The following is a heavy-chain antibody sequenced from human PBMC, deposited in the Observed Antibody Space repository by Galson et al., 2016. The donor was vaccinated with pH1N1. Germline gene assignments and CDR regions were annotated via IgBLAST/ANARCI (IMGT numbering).Heavy chain of an antibody. CDR2: IRGGGTDI. CDR3: ARTRGYSYGSFDY. V-gene: IGHV3-11*04. Sequence: SLRLSCAASGFIFSDYAMNWVRQAPGKGLEWISYIRGGGTDIYYADSVRGRFTISRDDAKNSLYLQMNSLRAEDAAVYYCARTRGYSYGSFDYWGQGTLVTVSS. J-gene: IGHJ4*02. D-gene: IGHD5-18*01. CDR1: GFIFSDYA.